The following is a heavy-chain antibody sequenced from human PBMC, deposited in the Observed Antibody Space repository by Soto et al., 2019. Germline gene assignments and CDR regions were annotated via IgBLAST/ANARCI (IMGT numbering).Heavy chain of an antibody. V-gene: IGHV3-23*01. CDR1: GFSFRSYA. D-gene: IGHD2-15*01. Sequence: EVQLLESGGGLVQPGGSLRLACVASGFSFRSYAMTWVRQAPGKGVEWVSAISGSGDGTYYADSVRGRFSISRDNSKNTLYLQMNSLRAEDTAVYYWPKRGCSGGNCYSVPYFDYWGRGTLVTVSP. CDR2: ISGSGDGT. CDR3: PKRGCSGGNCYSVPYFDY. J-gene: IGHJ4*01.